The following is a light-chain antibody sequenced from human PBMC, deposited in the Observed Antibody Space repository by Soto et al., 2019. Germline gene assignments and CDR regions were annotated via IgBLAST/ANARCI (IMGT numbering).Light chain of an antibody. J-gene: IGKJ1*01. Sequence: EIVLTQSPVTLSFSPREIATLSCSSSQSFSSSYLAWYQQKPGQAPRLLIYGASNRATGIPDRFSGSGSGTDFTLTISRLEPEDFAVYYCQQYGSSPQTFGQGTKVDIK. CDR2: GAS. CDR1: QSFSSSY. V-gene: IGKV3-20*01. CDR3: QQYGSSPQT.